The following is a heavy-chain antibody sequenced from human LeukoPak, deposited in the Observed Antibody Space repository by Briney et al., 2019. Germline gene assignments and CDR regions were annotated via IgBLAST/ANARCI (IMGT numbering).Heavy chain of an antibody. Sequence: PGGSLRLSCAASGFTFSSYNMNWVRQAPGKGLEWVSYISSSSSNIQYADSVKGRFTISRDNAKNSLYLQMNSLRDEDTAVYYCARSGDYGDYTSYWGQGTLVTVSS. D-gene: IGHD4-17*01. CDR3: ARSGDYGDYTSY. V-gene: IGHV3-48*02. CDR2: ISSSSSNI. J-gene: IGHJ4*02. CDR1: GFTFSSYN.